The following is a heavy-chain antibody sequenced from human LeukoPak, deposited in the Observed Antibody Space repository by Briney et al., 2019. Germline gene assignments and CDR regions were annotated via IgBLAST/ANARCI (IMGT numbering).Heavy chain of an antibody. Sequence: SQTLSLTCAVSGGSISSGGYSWSWIRQPPGKGLEWIGYIYHSGGTYYNPSLKSRVTISVDTSKNQFSLKLSSVTAADTAVYYCARERAYYYGSGSYYKKNGMDVWGQGTTVTVSS. CDR1: GGSISSGGYS. D-gene: IGHD3-10*01. J-gene: IGHJ6*02. V-gene: IGHV4-30-2*01. CDR3: ARERAYYYGSGSYYKKNGMDV. CDR2: IYHSGGT.